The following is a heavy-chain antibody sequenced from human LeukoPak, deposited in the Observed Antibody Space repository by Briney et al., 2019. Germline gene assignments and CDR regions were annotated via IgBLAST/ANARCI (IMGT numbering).Heavy chain of an antibody. D-gene: IGHD3-22*01. J-gene: IGHJ3*02. Sequence: AGSLRLSCAASGFTFSDYYMSWIRQAPGKGLEWVSYISGSTIYTNHADSVKGRFTISRDNAKNSLYLQMNSLRAEDTAVYYCARPPRITMISEGFDIWGQGTTVTVSS. CDR3: ARPPRITMISEGFDI. CDR2: ISGSTIYT. V-gene: IGHV3-11*03. CDR1: GFTFSDYY.